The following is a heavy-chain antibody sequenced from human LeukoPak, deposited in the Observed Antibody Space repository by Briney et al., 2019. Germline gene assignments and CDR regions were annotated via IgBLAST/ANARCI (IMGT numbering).Heavy chain of an antibody. CDR1: GDSFSSASNY. J-gene: IGHJ4*02. Sequence: SETLSLTCSVSGDSFSSASNYWSWIRQPVGKGLEWIGFIYSRGTTFYSPSLKSRVTIAIDRSRNQFSLNLSSVTAAGTAVYYCASGRDWGQGTLVTVSS. CDR3: ASGRD. CDR2: IYSRGTT. V-gene: IGHV4-30-2*01.